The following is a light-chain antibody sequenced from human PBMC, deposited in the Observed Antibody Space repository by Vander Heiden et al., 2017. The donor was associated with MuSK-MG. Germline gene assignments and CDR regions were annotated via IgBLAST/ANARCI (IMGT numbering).Light chain of an antibody. CDR1: QSISSY. Sequence: DIQMTQSPSSLSASVGDRVTITCRASQSISSYLNWYQQKPGKAPKLLIYAASSLQSGVPSRFSGSRSGTDFTITISSLQPEDFATYYCQQSYSTLMYTFGQGTKLEIK. CDR2: AAS. J-gene: IGKJ2*01. CDR3: QQSYSTLMYT. V-gene: IGKV1-39*01.